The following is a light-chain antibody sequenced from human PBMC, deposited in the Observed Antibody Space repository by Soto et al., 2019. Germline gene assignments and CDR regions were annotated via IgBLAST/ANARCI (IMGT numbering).Light chain of an antibody. V-gene: IGKV3-11*01. CDR1: QTLSTN. J-gene: IGKJ3*01. Sequence: ESVLTQSPATLSMSQGDRATLSCRASQTLSTNVAWYQQKPGQAPRLLIYDASNRATGIPARFSGSGSGADFTLTISSLEHEDFAVYYCQHGYRWPLTVGPGT. CDR3: QHGYRWPLT. CDR2: DAS.